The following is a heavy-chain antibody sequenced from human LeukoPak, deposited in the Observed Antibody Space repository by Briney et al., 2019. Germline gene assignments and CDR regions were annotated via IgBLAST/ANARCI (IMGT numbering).Heavy chain of an antibody. CDR1: GFTFSSYG. Sequence: WGTLTLTCAASGFTFSSYGMSWVRQAPGKGLEWVSAISGSGGTTYYADSVKGRFTISRDNSKNTLYLQMSSLGVEDTAVYYCAKDEREPVTTTVTTLGNLDYWGQGTLVTVSS. V-gene: IGHV3-23*01. CDR3: AKDEREPVTTTVTTLGNLDY. J-gene: IGHJ4*01. CDR2: ISGSGGTT. D-gene: IGHD4-17*01.